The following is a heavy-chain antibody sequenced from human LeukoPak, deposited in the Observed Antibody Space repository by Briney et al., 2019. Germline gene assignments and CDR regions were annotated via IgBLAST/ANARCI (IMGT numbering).Heavy chain of an antibody. CDR1: GFTFNDYY. J-gene: IGHJ5*02. CDR2: INIGGTNT. CDR3: ATDGAGFDT. V-gene: IGHV3-11*01. Sequence: GGSPRLSCAASGFTFNDYYMSWIRQAPGKGLEWLSYINIGGTNTHYADSVKGRFTISRDNAKKSLYLEMNNLRAEDTAVYYCATDGAGFDTWGQGVLVTVSS.